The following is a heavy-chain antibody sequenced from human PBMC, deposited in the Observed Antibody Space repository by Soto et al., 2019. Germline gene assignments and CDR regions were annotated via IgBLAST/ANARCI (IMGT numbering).Heavy chain of an antibody. CDR1: GGTFSSYA. CDR3: ASIRANTYYYGMDV. CDR2: IIPIFGTA. Sequence: QVQLVQSGAEVKKPGSSVKVSCKASGGTFSSYAISWVRQAPRQGLEWMGGIIPIFGTADYAQKFQGRVTITADESTSTAYMELSSLRSEDTAVYYCASIRANTYYYGMDVWGQGTTVTVSS. V-gene: IGHV1-69*12. D-gene: IGHD3-10*01. J-gene: IGHJ6*02.